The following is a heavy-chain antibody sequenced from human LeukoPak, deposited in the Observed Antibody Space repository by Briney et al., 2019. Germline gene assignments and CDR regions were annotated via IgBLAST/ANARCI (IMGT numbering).Heavy chain of an antibody. CDR2: INPNSGGT. CDR3: ASSTYYYDIDYFDY. Sequence: ASMKVSCKASGYTFTGYYMHWVRQAPGQGLEWMGWINPNSGGTNYAQKFQGRVTMTRDTSISTAYMELSRLRSDDTAVYYCASSTYYYDIDYFDYWGQGTLVTVSS. D-gene: IGHD3-22*01. CDR1: GYTFTGYY. J-gene: IGHJ4*02. V-gene: IGHV1-2*02.